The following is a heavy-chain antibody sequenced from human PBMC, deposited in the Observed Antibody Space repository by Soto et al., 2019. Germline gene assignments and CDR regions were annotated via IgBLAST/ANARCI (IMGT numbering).Heavy chain of an antibody. D-gene: IGHD3-16*01. V-gene: IGHV1-69*01. J-gene: IGHJ4*02. CDR1: GGTFSRHS. CDR3: ARGWGYETTDYYYAY. Sequence: QVQLVQSGAEVRKPGSSVRVSCKASGGTFSRHSVSWMRQAPGQGLEWMGGIIPIFGTANHAQKFQGRVTITADESTSTVYMELGSLRSEDTAIYYCARGWGYETTDYYYAYWGQGTLVIVSS. CDR2: IIPIFGTA.